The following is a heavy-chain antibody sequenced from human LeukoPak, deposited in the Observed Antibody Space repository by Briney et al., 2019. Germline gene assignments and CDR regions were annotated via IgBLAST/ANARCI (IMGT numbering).Heavy chain of an antibody. J-gene: IGHJ3*02. CDR3: ARTTSMSYVGDAFDI. D-gene: IGHD1-26*01. CDR1: GFTFSSYW. V-gene: IGHV3-74*01. CDR2: INSDGSST. Sequence: GGPLRLSCAASGFTFSSYWMHWVRQAPGKGLVWVSRINSDGSSTTYADSVKGRFTISGDNAKNTLYLQMNSLRAEDTAVYYCARTTSMSYVGDAFDIWGQGTMVTVSS.